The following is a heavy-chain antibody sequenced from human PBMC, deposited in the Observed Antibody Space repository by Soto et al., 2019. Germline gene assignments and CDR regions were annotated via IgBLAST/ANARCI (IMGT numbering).Heavy chain of an antibody. CDR2: LSSSGTT. CDR3: ARDWSKFSYNYPYYYAMDA. J-gene: IGHJ6*02. Sequence: TGGSLRLSCSVSGFSVTNNYISWVRQAPGKGLEWVSLLSSSGTTYYADSVRGRFTVSRDDSKNTLHLQMDSLTPEDTAVYYCARDWSKFSYNYPYYYAMDAWGQGTTVTVS. D-gene: IGHD5-18*01. V-gene: IGHV3-53*01. CDR1: GFSVTNNY.